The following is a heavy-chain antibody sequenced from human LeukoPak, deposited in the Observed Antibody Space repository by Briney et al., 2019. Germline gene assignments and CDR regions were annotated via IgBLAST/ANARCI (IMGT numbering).Heavy chain of an antibody. J-gene: IGHJ3*02. CDR3: ARDQGVLRYFDSPGAFDI. D-gene: IGHD3-9*01. Sequence: SETLSLTCTVSGGSISSYYWSWIRQPPGKGLEWIGYIYYSGSTNYNPSLKSRVTISVDTSKNQFSLKLSSVTAADTAVYYCARDQGVLRYFDSPGAFDIWGQGTMVTVSS. CDR1: GGSISSYY. CDR2: IYYSGST. V-gene: IGHV4-59*01.